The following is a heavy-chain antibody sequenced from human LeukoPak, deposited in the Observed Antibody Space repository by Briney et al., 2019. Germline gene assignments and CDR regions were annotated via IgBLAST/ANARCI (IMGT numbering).Heavy chain of an antibody. J-gene: IGHJ4*02. CDR1: GYTFTSYG. Sequence: GASVKVSCKASGYTFTSYGISWVGQAPGQGREWMGWINAYNGNTNNAQKLQGRVTMTTDTSTSTAYMELRSLRSDDTAVYYCARIAESKPPSNWGQGTLVTVSS. CDR2: INAYNGNT. CDR3: ARIAESKPPSN. V-gene: IGHV1-18*04. D-gene: IGHD1-14*01.